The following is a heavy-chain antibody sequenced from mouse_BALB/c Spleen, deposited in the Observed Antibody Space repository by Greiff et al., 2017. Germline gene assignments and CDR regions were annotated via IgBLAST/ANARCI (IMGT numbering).Heavy chain of an antibody. CDR3: ARDGYYRVPYAMDY. D-gene: IGHD2-3*01. CDR2: IRNKANGYTT. CDR1: GFTFTDYY. Sequence: DVQLVESGGGLVQPGGSLRLSCATSGFTFTDYYMSWVRQPPGKALEWLGFIRNKANGYTTEYSASVKGRFTISRDNSQSILYLQMNTLRAEDSATYYCARDGYYRVPYAMDYWGQGTSVTVSS. J-gene: IGHJ4*01. V-gene: IGHV7-3*02.